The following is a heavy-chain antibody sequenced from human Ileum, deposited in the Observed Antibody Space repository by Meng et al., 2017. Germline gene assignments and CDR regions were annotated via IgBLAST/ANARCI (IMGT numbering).Heavy chain of an antibody. V-gene: IGHV4-4*02. CDR1: SGSISSNTY. J-gene: IGHJ4*02. CDR2: ISHSGSA. D-gene: IGHD4-23*01. CDR3: ARHGGYSQDF. Sequence: QVRLQESGPGLVMPSGTLSLTCAVSSGSISSNTYWSWVRQPPRKGLEWIGQISHSGSAYYNPSLKSRVTMSVDKSKSQFSLMLTSVTAADTAIYYCARHGGYSQDFWGQGTLVTVSS.